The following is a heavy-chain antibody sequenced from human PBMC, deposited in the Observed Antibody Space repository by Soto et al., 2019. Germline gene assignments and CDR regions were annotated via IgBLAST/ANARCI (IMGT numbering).Heavy chain of an antibody. CDR2: ISYDGSNK. J-gene: IGHJ6*02. CDR3: AKEIIWFGELWYGMDV. Sequence: GGARQLSCATSEFTFGSYVMHWVLQAPGKGLEWVAVISYDGSNKYYADSVKGRFTISRDNSKNTLYLQMNSLRAEDTAVYYCAKEIIWFGELWYGMDVWGQGTTVTVSS. V-gene: IGHV3-30*18. CDR1: EFTFGSYV. D-gene: IGHD3-10*01.